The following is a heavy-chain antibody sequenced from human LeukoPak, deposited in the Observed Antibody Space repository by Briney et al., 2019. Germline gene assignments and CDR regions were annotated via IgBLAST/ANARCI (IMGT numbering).Heavy chain of an antibody. CDR1: GYSISSGYY. CDR2: IYHSGST. J-gene: IGHJ6*03. D-gene: IGHD2-2*01. V-gene: IGHV4-38-2*02. CDR3: ARVAYQLLGTTYYYYYMDV. Sequence: SETLSLTCTVSGYSISSGYYWGWIRQPPGKGLEWIGSIYHSGSTYYNPSLKSRVTISVDTFKNQFSLKLSSVTAADTAVYYCARVAYQLLGTTYYYYYMDVWGKGTTVTVSS.